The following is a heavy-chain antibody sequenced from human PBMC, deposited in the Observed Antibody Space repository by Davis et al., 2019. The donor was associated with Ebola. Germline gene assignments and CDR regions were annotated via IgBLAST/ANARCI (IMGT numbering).Heavy chain of an antibody. J-gene: IGHJ2*01. D-gene: IGHD3-22*01. CDR1: GFTFSSYA. Sequence: PGGSLRLSCATSGFTFSSYAMSWVRQAPGKGLEWVSAISGSGGSTYYADSVKGRFTISRDNSKNTLYLQMNSLRAEDTAVYYCAKATMIVVVTRLGWYFDLWGRGTLVTVSS. V-gene: IGHV3-23*01. CDR2: ISGSGGST. CDR3: AKATMIVVVTRLGWYFDL.